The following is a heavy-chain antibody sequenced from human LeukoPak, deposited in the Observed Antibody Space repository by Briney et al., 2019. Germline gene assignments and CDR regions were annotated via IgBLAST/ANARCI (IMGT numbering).Heavy chain of an antibody. CDR3: AKSRPNYYDSSGYYYPFDY. CDR2: ISGSGGST. D-gene: IGHD3-22*01. J-gene: IGHJ4*02. V-gene: IGHV3-23*01. Sequence: GGSLRLSCAASGFTFSSYAMSWVRQAPGKGLEWVSAISGSGGSTYYADSVKGRFTISRDNSKNTLYLQMNSLRAEDTAVYYCAKSRPNYYDSSGYYYPFDYWGQGTLVTVSS. CDR1: GFTFSSYA.